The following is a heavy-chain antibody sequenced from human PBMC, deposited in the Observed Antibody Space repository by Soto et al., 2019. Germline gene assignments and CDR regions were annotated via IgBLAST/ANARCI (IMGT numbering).Heavy chain of an antibody. D-gene: IGHD5-18*01. CDR2: MNPNSGNT. J-gene: IGHJ4*02. Sequence: QVQLVQSGAEVKKPGASVKVSCKASGYTFTSYDINWVRQATGQGLEWMGWMNPNSGNTGYAQKFQGKVTMTRNTSISTAYMELSSLRSEDTAVYYCARVSDTAMDLDYWSQGTLVTVAS. CDR1: GYTFTSYD. CDR3: ARVSDTAMDLDY. V-gene: IGHV1-8*01.